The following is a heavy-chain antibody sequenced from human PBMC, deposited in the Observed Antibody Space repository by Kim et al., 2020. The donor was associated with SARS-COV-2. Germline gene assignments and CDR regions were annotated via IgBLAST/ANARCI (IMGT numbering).Heavy chain of an antibody. J-gene: IGHJ6*02. D-gene: IGHD3-10*01. V-gene: IGHV3-30*18. CDR2: ISYEGSKK. CDR1: GFSFNNYG. Sequence: GGSLRLSCAASGFSFNNYGMHWVRQAPGKGLEWVAFISYEGSKKQYLDSLNGRFTVSRDYSKNTLYLQMNSLTAEYTAVYYCAKQGDIFELNTYYGMDLWGQGTTVTVSS. CDR3: AKQGDIFELNTYYGMDL.